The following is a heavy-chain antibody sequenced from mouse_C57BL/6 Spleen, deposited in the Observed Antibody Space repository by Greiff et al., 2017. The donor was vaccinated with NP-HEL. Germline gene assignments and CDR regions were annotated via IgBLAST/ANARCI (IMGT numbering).Heavy chain of an antibody. J-gene: IGHJ4*01. D-gene: IGHD1-1*01. CDR2: IWRGGST. CDR3: AKGGSSYENYYAMDY. V-gene: IGHV2-5*01. CDR1: GFSLTSYG. Sequence: VKLMESGPGLVQPSQSLSITCTVSGFSLTSYGVHWVRQSPGKGLEWLGVIWRGGSTDYNAAFMSRLSITKDNSKSQVFFKMNSLQADDTAIYYCAKGGSSYENYYAMDYWGQGTSVTVSS.